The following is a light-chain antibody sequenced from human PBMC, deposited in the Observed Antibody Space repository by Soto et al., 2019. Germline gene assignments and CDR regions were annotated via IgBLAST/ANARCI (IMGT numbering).Light chain of an antibody. V-gene: IGKV1-5*01. CDR2: DAS. Sequence: DIQMTQSPSTLSASVGDRVTITCRASQSISSWLAWYQQKPGKAPKLLIYDASSLESGVPSRFTGSGSGTIFTLTISSLQPDDFATYYCQQYNSWWKFGQGTKV. J-gene: IGKJ1*01. CDR3: QQYNSWWK. CDR1: QSISSW.